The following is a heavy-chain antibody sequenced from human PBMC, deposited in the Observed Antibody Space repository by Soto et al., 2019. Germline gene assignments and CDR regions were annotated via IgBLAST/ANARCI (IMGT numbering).Heavy chain of an antibody. CDR3: GKEKLWGGGFDY. V-gene: IGHV3-23*01. CDR1: GFTFSSYA. CDR2: ISGSGGST. Sequence: EVQLLESGGGLVQPGGSLRLSCAASGFTFSSYAMSWVRQAPGKGLEWVSAISGSGGSTYYADSVKGRFTISRDNSKNALYLQMNSLRGEDPAVYFWGKEKLWGGGFDYWGQGTLVTVSS. J-gene: IGHJ4*02. D-gene: IGHD5-18*01.